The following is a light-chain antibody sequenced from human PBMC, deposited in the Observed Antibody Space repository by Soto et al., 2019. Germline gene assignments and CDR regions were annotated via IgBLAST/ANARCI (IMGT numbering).Light chain of an antibody. CDR2: AAS. CDR1: QSITNS. J-gene: IGKJ3*01. Sequence: DIQMTQSPSSLSASVGDRVTITCRASQSITNSLNWYQHKPGKAPILLVYAASSLQSGVPSRFSGSGSGTDFTLTISSLQPEDFATYFCQQGHSMPFTFGPGTKVDIK. CDR3: QQGHSMPFT. V-gene: IGKV1-39*01.